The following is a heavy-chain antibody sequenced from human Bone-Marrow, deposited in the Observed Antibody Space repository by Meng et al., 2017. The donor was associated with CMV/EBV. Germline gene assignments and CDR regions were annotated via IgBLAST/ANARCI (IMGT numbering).Heavy chain of an antibody. J-gene: IGHJ4*02. CDR2: ISADSSYI. Sequence: CEASGLSFTSYSMNWVRQAPGKGLEWVSSISADSSYIYYADSLKGRFTISRDNAKNSVSLQMNSLRDEDTAVYYCASSLATITFFDFWGQGTLVTVSS. CDR3: ASSLATITFFDF. V-gene: IGHV3-21*01. D-gene: IGHD5-24*01. CDR1: GLSFTSYS.